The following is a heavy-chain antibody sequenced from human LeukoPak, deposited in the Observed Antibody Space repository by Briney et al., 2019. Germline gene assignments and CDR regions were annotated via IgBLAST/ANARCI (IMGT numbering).Heavy chain of an antibody. CDR1: GGSISSHY. D-gene: IGHD3-10*01. CDR3: ARVMCHGSGSYYPRFDP. Sequence: SETLSLTCTVSGGSISSHYWSWIRQPPGKGLEWIGYIYYSGSTNYNPSLKSRVTISVDTSKNQFSLKLSSVTAADTAVYYCARVMCHGSGSYYPRFDPWGQGTLVTVSS. CDR2: IYYSGST. V-gene: IGHV4-59*11. J-gene: IGHJ5*02.